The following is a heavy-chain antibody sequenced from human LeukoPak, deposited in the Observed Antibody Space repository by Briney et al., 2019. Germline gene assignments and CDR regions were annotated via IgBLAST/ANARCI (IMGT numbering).Heavy chain of an antibody. D-gene: IGHD1-26*01. CDR2: INPNSGGT. V-gene: IGHV1-2*02. J-gene: IGHJ6*03. CDR1: GYTFTGYY. Sequence: ASVKVSCKASGYTFTGYYMHWVRQAPGQGLEWMGWINPNSGGTNYAQKFQGRVTMTRDTSISTAYMELSRLRSDDTAVYYCARDLIVVGATYRYYYYMDVWGKGTTVTVSS. CDR3: ARDLIVVGATYRYYYYMDV.